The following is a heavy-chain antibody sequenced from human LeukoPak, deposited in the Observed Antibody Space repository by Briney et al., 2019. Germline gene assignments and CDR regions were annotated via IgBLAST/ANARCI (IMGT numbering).Heavy chain of an antibody. D-gene: IGHD3-22*01. CDR1: GYTFTGYY. J-gene: IGHJ4*02. V-gene: IGHV1-2*02. CDR2: INPNSGGT. CDR3: ARGPYYDSSGYPTRGY. Sequence: ASVKVSCKASGYTFTGYYMHWVRQAPGQGLEWMGWINPNSGGTNYAQKFQGRVTMTRDTSISTAYMELSRLRSDDTAVYYCARGPYYDSSGYPTRGYWGQGTLVTVSS.